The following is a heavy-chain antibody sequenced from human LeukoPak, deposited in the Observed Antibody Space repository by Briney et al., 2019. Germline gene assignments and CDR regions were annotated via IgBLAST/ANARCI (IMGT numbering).Heavy chain of an antibody. CDR1: GFTFSSYA. J-gene: IGHJ4*02. V-gene: IGHV3-23*01. CDR3: AKGTKVIVVDNYFDY. D-gene: IGHD3-22*01. CDR2: ISGNGGGA. Sequence: GGSLRLSWAASGFTFSSYAMSWVRQAPGKGLEWVSAISGNGGGAYYADSVKGRFTIARDNSKNTLYLQMNSLRAEDTAVYYCAKGTKVIVVDNYFDYWGQGTLVTVSS.